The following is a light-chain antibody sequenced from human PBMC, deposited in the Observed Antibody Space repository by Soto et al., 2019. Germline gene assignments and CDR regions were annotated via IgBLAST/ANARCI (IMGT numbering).Light chain of an antibody. V-gene: IGLV2-23*02. CDR2: EVS. CDR1: SSDVGSNNL. J-gene: IGLJ3*02. Sequence: QSALTQPASVSGSPGQSITISCTGTSSDVGSNNLVSWYQQHPGKSPKLMIYEVSKRPSGVSNRFSGSKSGNTASLTISGLQDEDEADYYCCSDAGSRVFGGGTKVTVL. CDR3: CSDAGSRV.